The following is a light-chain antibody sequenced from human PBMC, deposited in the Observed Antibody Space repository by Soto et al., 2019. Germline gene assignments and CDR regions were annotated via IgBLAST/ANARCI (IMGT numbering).Light chain of an antibody. CDR3: QQYDSSLLFT. V-gene: IGKV3-20*01. CDR2: GAS. J-gene: IGKJ3*01. CDR1: QSVSSIY. Sequence: EIVLTQSPGTLSLSTGERATLSCRASQSVSSIYLAWYQPKPGQATRLLIYGASSSATGIPDRFTGSGSGTDFTLTISRLEPEDVAVYYCQQYDSSLLFTFGPGNKLDIK.